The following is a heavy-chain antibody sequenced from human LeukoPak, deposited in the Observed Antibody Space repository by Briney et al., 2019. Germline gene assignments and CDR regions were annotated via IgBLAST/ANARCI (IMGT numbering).Heavy chain of an antibody. CDR3: ARAGPVPTSDGGPIADS. V-gene: IGHV4-59*01. Sequence: SETLSLTCTVSGGSMSSYYWSWIRQPPGEGLEWIGYISYSGNTNYNPSLKSRVAMSADTSSNEYSLKLRSVTPADTAVYYCARAGPVPTSDGGPIADSWGQGTLVTVSS. CDR1: GGSMSSYY. J-gene: IGHJ4*02. CDR2: ISYSGNT. D-gene: IGHD4-17*01.